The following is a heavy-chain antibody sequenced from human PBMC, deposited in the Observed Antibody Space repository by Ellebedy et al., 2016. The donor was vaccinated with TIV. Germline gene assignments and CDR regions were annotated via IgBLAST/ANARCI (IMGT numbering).Heavy chain of an antibody. CDR1: GFSFRSYW. CDR2: IKQDGSET. CDR3: ARDQWLGRAYYFDY. V-gene: IGHV3-7*01. D-gene: IGHD6-19*01. Sequence: GESLKISCAASGFSFRSYWMSWVRQAPGKGLEWVANIKQDGSETYYIDSVKGRFVISRDNAKNSLHLQMNSLSDDDTATYYCARDQWLGRAYYFDYWGQGTLVTVYS. J-gene: IGHJ4*02.